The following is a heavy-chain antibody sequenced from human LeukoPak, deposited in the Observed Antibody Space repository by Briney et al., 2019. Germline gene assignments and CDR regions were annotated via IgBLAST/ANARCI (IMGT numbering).Heavy chain of an antibody. J-gene: IGHJ4*02. Sequence: GGSLRLSCAASGFTFRSYAMNWVRQAPGKGLEWVSVISGSGSSTYYADSVKGRFTISRDNSKNTLYLQMNSLRAEDTAVYYCAKTRYSSSWYLGTFDYWGQGTLVTVSS. V-gene: IGHV3-23*01. CDR1: GFTFRSYA. CDR3: AKTRYSSSWYLGTFDY. D-gene: IGHD6-13*01. CDR2: ISGSGSST.